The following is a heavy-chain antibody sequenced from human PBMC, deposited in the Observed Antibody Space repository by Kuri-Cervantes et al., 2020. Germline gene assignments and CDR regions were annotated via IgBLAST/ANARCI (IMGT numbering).Heavy chain of an antibody. CDR3: ARDRQLWLFDY. V-gene: IGHV1-46*01. D-gene: IGHD5-18*01. J-gene: IGHJ4*02. Sequence: ASVKVSCKASGYTFTSYFVHWVRQAPGQGLEWIGLINPSGGSTSYPQKFQGKVTMTRDTSTSTVYMELSSLRYDDTAVYYCARDRQLWLFDYWGQGTLVTVSS. CDR2: INPSGGST. CDR1: GYTFTSYF.